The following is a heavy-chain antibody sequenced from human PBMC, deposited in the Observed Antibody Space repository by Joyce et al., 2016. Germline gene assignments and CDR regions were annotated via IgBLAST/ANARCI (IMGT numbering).Heavy chain of an antibody. CDR1: GSTFSSSS. CDR2: ISATSYDI. J-gene: IGHJ6*02. V-gene: IGHV3-21*01. Sequence: QLVESGGGVVKAGGSLRLSCEASGSTFSSSSRSWLRQAPGKGLEWVAAISATSYDIVHAETVRGRFTVSRDNAKKTLYLQMNSLRAEDSAVFYCARGGISYYYAMDVWGQGTTVTVSS. D-gene: IGHD3-16*01. CDR3: ARGGISYYYAMDV.